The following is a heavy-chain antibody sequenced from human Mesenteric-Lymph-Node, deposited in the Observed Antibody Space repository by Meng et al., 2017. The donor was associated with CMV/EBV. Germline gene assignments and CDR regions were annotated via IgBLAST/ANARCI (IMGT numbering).Heavy chain of an antibody. V-gene: IGHV3-11*01. D-gene: IGHD5/OR15-5a*01. CDR1: GLTISDHY. Sequence: GGSLRLSCVASGLTISDHYMSWIRQAPGKGLEWISYISSRCVTISYADSVKGRFTISRDNAKNSLYLQMNSLRDEDTAVYYCARYQLSTRPYYYYTMDVWGQGTTVTVSS. CDR2: ISSRCVTI. J-gene: IGHJ6*02. CDR3: ARYQLSTRPYYYYTMDV.